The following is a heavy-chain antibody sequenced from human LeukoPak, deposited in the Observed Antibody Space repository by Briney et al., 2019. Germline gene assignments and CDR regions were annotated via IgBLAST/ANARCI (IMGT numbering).Heavy chain of an antibody. J-gene: IGHJ5*02. V-gene: IGHV4-34*01. CDR2: INHSGST. CDR3: ARALKGLS. Sequence: SETLSLTCAVYGGSFSGYYWSWIRQPPGKGLEWIGEINHSGSTNYNPSLKSRVTISVDTSKNQFSLKLSSVTAADTAVYYCARALKGLSWGQGTLVTVSS. CDR1: GGSFSGYY.